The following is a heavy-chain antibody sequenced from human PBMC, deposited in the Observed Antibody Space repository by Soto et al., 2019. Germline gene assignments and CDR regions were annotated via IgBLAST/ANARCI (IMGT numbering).Heavy chain of an antibody. V-gene: IGHV3-48*03. CDR3: ARLYGSGSYYLYYYYGMDV. D-gene: IGHD3-10*01. J-gene: IGHJ6*02. Sequence: GGSLRLSCAASGFTFSSYEMNWVRQAPGKGLEGVSYISSGGSTIYYADSVKGRFTISRDNAKNSLYLQMNSLRAEDTAVYYCARLYGSGSYYLYYYYGMDVWGQGTTVTVSS. CDR2: ISSGGSTI. CDR1: GFTFSSYE.